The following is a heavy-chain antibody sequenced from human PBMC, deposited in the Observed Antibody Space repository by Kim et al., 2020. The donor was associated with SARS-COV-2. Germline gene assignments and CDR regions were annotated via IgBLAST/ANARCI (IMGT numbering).Heavy chain of an antibody. CDR1: GFTFSSYS. J-gene: IGHJ3*02. V-gene: IGHV3-21*01. Sequence: GGSLRLSCAASGFTFSSYSMNWVRQAPGKGLEWVSSISSSSSYIYYADSVKGRFTISRDNAKNSLYLQMNSLRAEDTAVYYCAIYGPAPAYYYDSSAKNDAFDIWGQGTMVTVSS. CDR3: AIYGPAPAYYYDSSAKNDAFDI. D-gene: IGHD3-22*01. CDR2: ISSSSSYI.